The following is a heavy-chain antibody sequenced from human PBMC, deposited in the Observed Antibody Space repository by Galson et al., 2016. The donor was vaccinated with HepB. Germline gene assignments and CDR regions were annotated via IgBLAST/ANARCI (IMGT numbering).Heavy chain of an antibody. V-gene: IGHV1-69*05. CDR1: GGSFSGYA. J-gene: IGHJ1*01. D-gene: IGHD6-13*01. Sequence: SVKVSCKVSGGSFSGYAISWVRQAPGQGLEWMGGVIPLFDTVKYAQKVQGRVTMTTDTSTSTAYMELRSLTSDDTAVYYCARDGDSAAGKVFHHWGQGTLVTVSS. CDR2: VIPLFDTV. CDR3: ARDGDSAAGKVFHH.